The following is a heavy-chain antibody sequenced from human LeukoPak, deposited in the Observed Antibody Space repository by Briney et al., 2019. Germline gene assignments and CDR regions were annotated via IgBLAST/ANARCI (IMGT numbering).Heavy chain of an antibody. V-gene: IGHV1-69*13. Sequence: AASVKVSCKASGGTFSSYAISWVRQAPGQGLEWMGGIIPIFGTANYAQKFQGRVTITADESTSTAYMELSSLRSEDTAVYYCARWVDGPGGAFDIWGQGTMVTVSS. CDR3: ARWVDGPGGAFDI. D-gene: IGHD1-14*01. CDR1: GGTFSSYA. J-gene: IGHJ3*02. CDR2: IIPIFGTA.